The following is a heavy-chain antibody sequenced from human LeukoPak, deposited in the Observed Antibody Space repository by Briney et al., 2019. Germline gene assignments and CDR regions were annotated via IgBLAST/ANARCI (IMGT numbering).Heavy chain of an antibody. CDR2: ISSSGSTI. Sequence: ESGGGLLQPGGSLRLSCAASGFTFSSYEMNWVRQAPGKGLEWVSYISSSGSTIYYADSVKGRFTISRDNAKNSLYLQMNSLRAEDTAVYYCARDLRPNWFDPWGQGTLVTVSS. CDR1: GFTFSSYE. CDR3: ARDLRPNWFDP. V-gene: IGHV3-48*03. D-gene: IGHD4-17*01. J-gene: IGHJ5*02.